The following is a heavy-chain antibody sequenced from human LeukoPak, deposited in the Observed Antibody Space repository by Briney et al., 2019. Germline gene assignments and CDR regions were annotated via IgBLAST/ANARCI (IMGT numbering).Heavy chain of an antibody. CDR3: ASYSSGWYPYFDY. CDR1: GFTFSSYA. V-gene: IGHV3-21*01. D-gene: IGHD6-19*01. CDR2: ISSSSSYI. Sequence: GGSLRLSCAASGFTFSSYAMSWVRQAPGKGLEWVSSISSSSSYIYYADSVKGRFTISRDNAKNSLYLQMNSLRAEDTAVYYCASYSSGWYPYFDYWGQGTLVTVSS. J-gene: IGHJ4*02.